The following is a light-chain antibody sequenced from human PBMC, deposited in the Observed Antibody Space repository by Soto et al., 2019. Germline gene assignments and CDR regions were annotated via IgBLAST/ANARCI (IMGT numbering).Light chain of an antibody. CDR2: GAS. J-gene: IGKJ4*01. V-gene: IGKV3-20*01. CDR3: QQYGSSPT. CDR1: HSVISSY. Sequence: EIVLTQSPGTLSLSPGERATLSSRASHSVISSYLAWYQQKPGQAPRLLIYGASSRATGIPDRFSGSGSGKDFTLTISRLEPEDFAVYYCQQYGSSPTFGGGTKVEIK.